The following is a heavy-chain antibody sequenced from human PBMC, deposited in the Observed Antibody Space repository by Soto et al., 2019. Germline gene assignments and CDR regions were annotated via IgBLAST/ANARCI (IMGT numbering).Heavy chain of an antibody. CDR3: ATATISPVSATFHHYGMDV. CDR2: IMPVFDTT. CDR1: GGTFNIFA. V-gene: IGHV1-69*01. Sequence: QVQLVQSGAEVRKPGSSVKVSCQTSGGTFNIFAFTWVRQAPGQGLEWLGGIMPVFDTTNYAASFQGRITITADDLRNTVYMEMKTLRFDDTAVYYCATATISPVSATFHHYGMDVWGQGTTVTVSS. D-gene: IGHD6-25*01. J-gene: IGHJ6*02.